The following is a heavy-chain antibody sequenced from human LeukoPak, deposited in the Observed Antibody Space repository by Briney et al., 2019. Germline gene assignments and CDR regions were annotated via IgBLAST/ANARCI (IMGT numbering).Heavy chain of an antibody. CDR1: GYTFTGYY. V-gene: IGHV1-2*02. CDR2: INPNSGGT. J-gene: IGHJ6*03. CDR3: ARVGSIAAPGNYYYYYMDV. D-gene: IGHD6-13*01. Sequence: GASVKVSCKATGYTFTGYYMHWVRQAPGQGLEWMGWINPNSGGTNYAQKFQGRVTMTRDTSISTAYMELSRLRSDDTAVYYCARVGSIAAPGNYYYYYMDVWGKGTTVTVSS.